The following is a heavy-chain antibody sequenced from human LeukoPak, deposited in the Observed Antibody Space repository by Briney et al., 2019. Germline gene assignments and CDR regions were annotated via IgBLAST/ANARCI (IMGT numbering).Heavy chain of an antibody. Sequence: ASVKVSCKASGYTFTSYYMHWVRQAPGQGLEWMGIINPSGGSTSYAQKFQGRVTMTRDMSTSTVYMELSSLRSEDTAVYYCAIDAPDGACDYWGQGTLVTVSS. J-gene: IGHJ4*02. CDR1: GYTFTSYY. D-gene: IGHD4-17*01. CDR3: AIDAPDGACDY. V-gene: IGHV1-46*01. CDR2: INPSGGST.